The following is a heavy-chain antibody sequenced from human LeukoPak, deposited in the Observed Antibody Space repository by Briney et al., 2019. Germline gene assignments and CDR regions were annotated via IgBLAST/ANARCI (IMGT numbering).Heavy chain of an antibody. CDR2: ISGSGGST. J-gene: IGHJ4*02. Sequence: GGSLRLSCAASGFTSSSYAMSWVRQAPGKGLEWVSAISGSGGSTYYADSVKGRFTISRDNSKNTLYLQMNSLRAEDTAVYYCAKLDSSGYSGFDYWGQGTLVTVSS. CDR3: AKLDSSGYSGFDY. CDR1: GFTSSSYA. V-gene: IGHV3-23*01. D-gene: IGHD3-22*01.